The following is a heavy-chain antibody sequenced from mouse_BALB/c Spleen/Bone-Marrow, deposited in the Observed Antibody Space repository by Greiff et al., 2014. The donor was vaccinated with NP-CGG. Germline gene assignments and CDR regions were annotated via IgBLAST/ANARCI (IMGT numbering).Heavy chain of an antibody. V-gene: IGHV1S41*01. J-gene: IGHJ3*01. D-gene: IGHD1-1*01. CDR1: GYTFTSYW. CDR3: ARGSYYYGSSSTWFAY. CDR2: IPPGSGTT. Sequence: DLVKPGASVKLSCKASGYTFTSYWINGIKQRPGQGLEWIGRIPPGSGTTYYNEMFKGKATLTVDTSSTTAYIQLSSLSSEDSAVYFCARGSYYYGSSSTWFAYWGQGTLVTVSA.